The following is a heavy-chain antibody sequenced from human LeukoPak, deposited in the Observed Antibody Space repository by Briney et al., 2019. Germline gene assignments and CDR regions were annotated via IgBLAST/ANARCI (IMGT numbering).Heavy chain of an antibody. CDR3: ASGIEVVTIDY. J-gene: IGHJ4*02. V-gene: IGHV3-23*01. D-gene: IGHD2-21*02. CDR1: GFTFSNYA. Sequence: GGSLRLSCAASGFTFSNYAMSWVRQAPGRGLEWVSAISGSGDNAYYADSVKGRFTISRDNAKNSLYLQMNSLRAEDTAVYYCASGIEVVTIDYWGQGTLVTVSS. CDR2: ISGSGDNA.